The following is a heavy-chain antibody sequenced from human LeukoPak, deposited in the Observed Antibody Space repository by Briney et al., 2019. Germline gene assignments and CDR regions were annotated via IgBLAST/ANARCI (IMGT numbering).Heavy chain of an antibody. CDR3: ARENYYYDSSGYGPHFDY. Sequence: PGGSLRLSCAVSGFTFSSYWMHWVRQAPGKGLVWVSHINSDGSSTRYADSVKGRFTISRDNAKNTLYLRMNSLRVEDTAVYFCARENYYYDSSGYGPHFDYWGRGTLVTVSS. V-gene: IGHV3-74*01. D-gene: IGHD3-22*01. J-gene: IGHJ4*02. CDR2: INSDGSST. CDR1: GFTFSSYW.